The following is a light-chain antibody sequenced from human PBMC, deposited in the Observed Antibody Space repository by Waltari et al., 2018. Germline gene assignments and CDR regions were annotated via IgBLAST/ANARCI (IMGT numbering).Light chain of an antibody. Sequence: QSALTQPASVSGSPGQSITISCTGTSSDVGNYKRVSWYQQHPGKAPKLMLYAVSKLSSGVSERFSGSKSGDMASLTISGLQPEDEAEYFCSSYAGSSKGVFGGGTKVTVL. CDR2: AVS. CDR1: SSDVGNYKR. V-gene: IGLV2-23*02. J-gene: IGLJ2*01. CDR3: SSYAGSSKGV.